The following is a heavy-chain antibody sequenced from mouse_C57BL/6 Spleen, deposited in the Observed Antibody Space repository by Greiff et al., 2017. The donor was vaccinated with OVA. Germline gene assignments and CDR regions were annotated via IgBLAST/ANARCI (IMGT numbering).Heavy chain of an antibody. CDR2: INPNNGGT. CDR3: ARLGNYYGSFDY. Sequence: VQLQQSGPELVKPGASVKISCKASGYTFTDYYMNWVKQSHGKSLEWIGDINPNNGGTSYNQKFKGKATLTVDKSSSTAYMELRSLTSEDSAVYYCARLGNYYGSFDYWGQGTTLTVSS. D-gene: IGHD1-1*01. J-gene: IGHJ2*01. CDR1: GYTFTDYY. V-gene: IGHV1-26*01.